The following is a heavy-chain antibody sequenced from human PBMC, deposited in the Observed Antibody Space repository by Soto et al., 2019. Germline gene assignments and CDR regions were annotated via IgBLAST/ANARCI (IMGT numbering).Heavy chain of an antibody. CDR2: ISGSGGST. CDR1: GFTFSSYA. J-gene: IGHJ4*02. V-gene: IGHV3-23*01. D-gene: IGHD3-22*01. Sequence: GGSLRLSGAASGFTFSSYAMSWVRQAPGKGLEWVSAISGSGGSTYYADSVKGRFTISRDNSKNTLYLKMNSLRAEDTAVYDCAKVMNYYDSSGYYYPYYFDYWGQGTLVTVSS. CDR3: AKVMNYYDSSGYYYPYYFDY.